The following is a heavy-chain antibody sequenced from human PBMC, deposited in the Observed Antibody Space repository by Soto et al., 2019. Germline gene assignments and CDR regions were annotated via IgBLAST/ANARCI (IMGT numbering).Heavy chain of an antibody. J-gene: IGHJ6*02. CDR2: TYYRSKWYN. CDR3: ARDTEQYSSSWSLRDYYGMDV. Sequence: QVQLQQSGPGLVKPSQTLSLTCAISGDSVSSNSAAWNWIRQSPSRGLEWLGRTYYRSKWYNDYAVSVKSRITINPDTSKNQFSLQLNSVTPEDTAVYYCARDTEQYSSSWSLRDYYGMDVWGQGTTVTVSS. D-gene: IGHD6-13*01. V-gene: IGHV6-1*01. CDR1: GDSVSSNSAA.